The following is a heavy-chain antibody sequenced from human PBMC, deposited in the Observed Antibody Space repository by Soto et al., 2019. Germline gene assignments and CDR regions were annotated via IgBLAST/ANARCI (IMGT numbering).Heavy chain of an antibody. CDR2: IIPIFGTA. Sequence: QVQLVQSGAEVKKPGSSVKVSCKASGGTFSSYAISWVRQAPGQGLEWMGGIIPIFGTANYAQKFHGRGTDTADESPSPAYVRLSSLRSEDTTAYYCAREGRVRGVNYYYCGIDVWWQGTTVTVSS. J-gene: IGHJ6*01. D-gene: IGHD3-10*01. CDR1: GGTFSSYA. V-gene: IGHV1-69*12. CDR3: AREGRVRGVNYYYCGIDV.